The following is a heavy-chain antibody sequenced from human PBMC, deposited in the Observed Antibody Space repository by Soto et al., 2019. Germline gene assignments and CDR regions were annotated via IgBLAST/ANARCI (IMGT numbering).Heavy chain of an antibody. V-gene: IGHV3-74*01. D-gene: IGHD2-15*01. J-gene: IGHJ4*02. Sequence: EVQLVASGGCLVQPGESLRLSCAASGFTFSNYWMHWVRQAPGKGLVWVSRIDSDGSRITYADFVKGRFTISRDNAKNTVYVHMNSLTAEDTAVYYCVITSLVVAVATREDFWGQGTLVTVSS. CDR2: IDSDGSRI. CDR1: GFTFSNYW. CDR3: VITSLVVAVATREDF.